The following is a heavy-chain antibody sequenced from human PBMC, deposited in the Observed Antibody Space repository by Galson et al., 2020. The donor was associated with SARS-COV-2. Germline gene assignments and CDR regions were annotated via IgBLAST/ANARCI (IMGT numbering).Heavy chain of an antibody. V-gene: IGHV3-30*01. Sequence: GESLKISCAASGFTFSSYAMHWVRQAPGKGLEWVAVISYDGSNKYYADSVKGRFTIARDNSKNTPYLQMNSLRAEDTAVYYCARDWRGIAAAGTSDFDYRGQGTLVTVAS. J-gene: IGHJ4*02. CDR1: GFTFSSYA. D-gene: IGHD6-13*01. CDR2: ISYDGSNK. CDR3: ARDWRGIAAAGTSDFDY.